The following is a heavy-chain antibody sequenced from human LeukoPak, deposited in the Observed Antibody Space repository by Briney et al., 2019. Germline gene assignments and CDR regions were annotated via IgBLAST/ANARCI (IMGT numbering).Heavy chain of an antibody. CDR2: ILYDGSDK. D-gene: IGHD3-10*01. J-gene: IGHJ4*02. Sequence: GGSLRLSCAASGFTFSSYAMHWVRQAPGKGLEWVAVILYDGSDKSYADSVKGRFTISRDNSKNTLYLQMNSLRVEDTAEYYCATGSGSYWPFGLFDSWGQGTLVTVSS. CDR1: GFTFSSYA. CDR3: ATGSGSYWPFGLFDS. V-gene: IGHV3-30*04.